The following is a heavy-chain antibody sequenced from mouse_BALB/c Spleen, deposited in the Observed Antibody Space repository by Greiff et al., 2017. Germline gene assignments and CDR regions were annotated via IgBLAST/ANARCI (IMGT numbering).Heavy chain of an antibody. J-gene: IGHJ4*01. V-gene: IGHV5-17*02. Sequence: EVHLVESGGGLVQPGGSRKLSCAASGFTFSSFGMHWVRQAPEKGLEWVAYISSGSSTIYYADTVKGRFTISRDNPKNTLFLQMTSLRSEDTAMYYCARGGYDYYAMDYWGQGTSVTVSS. CDR2: ISSGSSTI. CDR1: GFTFSSFG. CDR3: ARGGYDYYAMDY.